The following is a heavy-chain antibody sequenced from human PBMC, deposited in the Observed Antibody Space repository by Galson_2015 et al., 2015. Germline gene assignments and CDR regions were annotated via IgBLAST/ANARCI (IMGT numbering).Heavy chain of an antibody. CDR3: VRGRQHLDY. Sequence: SVKVSCKASGYAFSGYFIHWVRQAPGQGLEWMGRINPNSGNTNSTQKFQDRVALTRGTSITTVYMELSSLRSDDTAVYYCVRGRQHLDYWGQGALVTVSS. CDR1: GYAFSGYF. D-gene: IGHD6-13*01. CDR2: INPNSGNT. V-gene: IGHV1-2*06. J-gene: IGHJ4*02.